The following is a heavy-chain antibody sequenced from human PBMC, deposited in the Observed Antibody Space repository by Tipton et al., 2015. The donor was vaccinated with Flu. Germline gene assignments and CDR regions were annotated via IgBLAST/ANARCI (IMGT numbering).Heavy chain of an antibody. D-gene: IGHD3-10*01. CDR2: VYYSGIT. V-gene: IGHV4-59*01. CDR3: ARGWHYGSGNFWGTNRIFLYGVDV. Sequence: TLSLTCTVSGGPISSYYWTWIRQSPGKGLEWIGDVYYSGITDYNPSLESRVSISLDKSKNQFSLNLNSVTGADTAVYFCARGWHYGSGNFWGTNRIFLYGVDVWGPGTTVKVSS. CDR1: GGPISSYY. J-gene: IGHJ6*02.